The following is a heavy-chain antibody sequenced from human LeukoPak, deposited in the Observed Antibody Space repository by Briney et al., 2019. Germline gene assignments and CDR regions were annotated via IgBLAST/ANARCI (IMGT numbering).Heavy chain of an antibody. CDR3: ARDTTAAYFDY. CDR1: GYTFTSYG. D-gene: IGHD2-2*01. J-gene: IGHJ4*02. CDR2: INPNSGGT. V-gene: IGHV1-2*02. Sequence: ASVKVSCKASGYTFTSYGISWVRQAPGQGLEWMGWINPNSGGTNYAQKFQGRVTMTRDTSISTAYMELSRLRSDDTAVYYCARDTTAAYFDYWGQGTLVTVSS.